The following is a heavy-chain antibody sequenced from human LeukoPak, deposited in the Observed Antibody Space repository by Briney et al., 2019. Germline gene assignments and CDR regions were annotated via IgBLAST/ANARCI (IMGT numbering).Heavy chain of an antibody. J-gene: IGHJ5*02. CDR3: ARDGIQGSWFDP. Sequence: ASVKLCCKASGYTFTSYYMHCMRQAPGQWLEWMGIINPSGGSTSYAQKFQGRVTMTRDTSTSTVYMELSSLRSEDTAVYYCARDGIQGSWFDPWGQGTLVTVSS. V-gene: IGHV1-46*01. CDR2: INPSGGST. D-gene: IGHD5-18*01. CDR1: GYTFTSYY.